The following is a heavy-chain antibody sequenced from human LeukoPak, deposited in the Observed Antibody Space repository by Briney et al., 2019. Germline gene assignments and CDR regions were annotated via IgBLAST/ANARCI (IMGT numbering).Heavy chain of an antibody. CDR2: TYHRSRWGN. Sequence: SQTLSLTCAISGDSVSNNIATWNCVRQSPSRGLEWLGRTYHRSRWGNDYAISVKGRITINPDTSRNQFSLQLNSVTPEDTAVYYCVRDSDDYYWALDFWGQGTPVTVSS. CDR3: VRDSDDYYWALDF. J-gene: IGHJ4*02. D-gene: IGHD3-10*01. CDR1: GDSVSNNIAT. V-gene: IGHV6-1*01.